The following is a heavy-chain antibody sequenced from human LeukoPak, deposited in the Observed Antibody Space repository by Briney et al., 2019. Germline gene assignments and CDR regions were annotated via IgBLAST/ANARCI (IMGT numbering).Heavy chain of an antibody. V-gene: IGHV3-33*01. CDR3: ARAGLPHESSGYVLSY. CDR2: IWYDGSNK. J-gene: IGHJ4*02. Sequence: PGGSLRLSCAASGFTFSSYGMHWVRQAPGKGLEWVAVIWYDGSNKYYADSVKGRFTISRDNSKNTLYLQMNSLRAEDTAVYYCARAGLPHESSGYVLSYWGQGTLVTVSS. CDR1: GFTFSSYG. D-gene: IGHD3-22*01.